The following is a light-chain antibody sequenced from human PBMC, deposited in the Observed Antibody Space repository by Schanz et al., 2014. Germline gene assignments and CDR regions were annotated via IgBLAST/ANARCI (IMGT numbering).Light chain of an antibody. CDR2: DVN. CDR1: SSDVGGYNY. J-gene: IGLJ3*02. CDR3: SSHTTDTTWL. Sequence: QSALTQPPSASGSPGQSVTISCTGTSSDVGGYNYVSWYQQHPGKAPKLMIFDVNQRPSGVPDRFSGSKSGNTASLTVSGLQAEDEADYYCSSHTTDTTWLFGGGTKVTVL. V-gene: IGLV2-8*01.